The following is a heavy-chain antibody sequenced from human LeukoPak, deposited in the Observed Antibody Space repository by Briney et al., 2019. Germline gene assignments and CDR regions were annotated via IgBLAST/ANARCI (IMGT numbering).Heavy chain of an antibody. Sequence: GGSLRLSCAASGFTVSSNYMSWVRQAPGKGLEWVSVIYSGGSTYYADSVKGRFTISRDNSKNTLYLQMNSLGAEDTAVYYCARERNYYGMDVWGQGTTVTVSS. V-gene: IGHV3-66*01. CDR3: ARERNYYGMDV. CDR1: GFTVSSNY. CDR2: IYSGGST. J-gene: IGHJ6*02.